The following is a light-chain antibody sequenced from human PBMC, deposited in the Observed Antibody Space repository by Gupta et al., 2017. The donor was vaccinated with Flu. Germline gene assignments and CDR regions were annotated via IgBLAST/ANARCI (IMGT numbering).Light chain of an antibody. CDR1: QGRGRGY. CDR3: QQYDSSSYT. V-gene: IGKV3-20*01. CDR2: STS. J-gene: IGKJ2*01. Sequence: ESATVSCRAHQGRGRGYLAWYQQKPGQAPRLLIYSTSSRAAGIPDRFSGSGSGTDFTLTISRLEPQDFAVYYCQQYDSSSYTFGQGTKLDIK.